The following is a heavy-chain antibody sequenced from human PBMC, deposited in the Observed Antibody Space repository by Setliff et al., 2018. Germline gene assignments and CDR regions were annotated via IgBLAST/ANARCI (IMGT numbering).Heavy chain of an antibody. CDR2: ISPSSSHI. CDR3: VRERSGYSSNWYTLDAFDI. V-gene: IGHV3-21*01. Sequence: PGGSLRLSCAASGFTFSSHGMIWVRQAPGTGLEWVSSISPSSSHIYYADSAEGRFTISRDNAKNSLYLQMSSLRAEDTAIYYCVRERSGYSSNWYTLDAFDIWGQGTMVTVSS. J-gene: IGHJ3*02. D-gene: IGHD6-13*01. CDR1: GFTFSSHG.